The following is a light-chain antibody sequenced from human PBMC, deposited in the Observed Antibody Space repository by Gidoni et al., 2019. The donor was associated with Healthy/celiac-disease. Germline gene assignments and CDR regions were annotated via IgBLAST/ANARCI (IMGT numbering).Light chain of an antibody. J-gene: IGLJ2*01. CDR2: KDS. CDR1: ALPKQY. CDR3: QSADSSGTHVV. Sequence: SYELTQPPSVSVSPGQTARITCPGDALPKQYAYWYQQKPGQAPVLVIYKDSERPSGIPERFSGSSSGTTVTLTSSGVQAEDEADYYCQSADSSGTHVVFGGGTKLTVL. V-gene: IGLV3-25*02.